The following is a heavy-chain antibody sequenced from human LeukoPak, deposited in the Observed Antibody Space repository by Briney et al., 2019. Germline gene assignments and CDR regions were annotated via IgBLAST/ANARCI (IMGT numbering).Heavy chain of an antibody. V-gene: IGHV3-53*01. CDR1: GFSVSSNY. CDR3: AKDLSIAARPVFEY. D-gene: IGHD6-6*01. J-gene: IGHJ4*02. CDR2: IYGGDIA. Sequence: GGSLRLSCAASGFSVSSNYMSWVRQAPGKGLGWVSVIYGGDIAAYADSVKGRFTISRDNSKNTLYLQMNSLRADDTAVYFCAKDLSIAARPVFEYWGQGTLVTVSS.